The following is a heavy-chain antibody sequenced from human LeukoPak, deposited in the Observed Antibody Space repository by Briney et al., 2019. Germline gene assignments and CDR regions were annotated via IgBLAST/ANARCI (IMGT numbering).Heavy chain of an antibody. D-gene: IGHD6-6*01. V-gene: IGHV4-30-4*01. Sequence: SSETLSLTCTVSGGSIISGDFYWIWIRQPPGKGLEWIGYIYYSGGTYYNPSLKSLISISVDTSKNQFSLKLSSVTAADTAVYYCARGDWSSSIDYWGQGTLVTVSS. J-gene: IGHJ4*02. CDR3: ARGDWSSSIDY. CDR1: GGSIISGDFY. CDR2: IYYSGGT.